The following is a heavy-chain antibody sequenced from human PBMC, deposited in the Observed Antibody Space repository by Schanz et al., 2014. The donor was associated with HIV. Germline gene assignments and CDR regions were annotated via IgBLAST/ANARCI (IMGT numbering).Heavy chain of an antibody. D-gene: IGHD6-13*01. Sequence: EVQLMESGGGLVQPGRSLRLSCAASGFNMEDYAMHWVRQGPGKGLEWVSGISWNRGRLGYGDAVKGRFTISRDNSKDSLFLQINSLRIEDTAFYHCARDFREGGRSWYKKGMGFDYWGQGTLVTVSS. CDR3: ARDFREGGRSWYKKGMGFDY. CDR2: ISWNRGRL. V-gene: IGHV3-9*01. J-gene: IGHJ4*02. CDR1: GFNMEDYA.